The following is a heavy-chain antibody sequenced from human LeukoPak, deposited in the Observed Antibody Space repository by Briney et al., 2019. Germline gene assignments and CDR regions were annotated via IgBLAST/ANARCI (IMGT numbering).Heavy chain of an antibody. CDR2: ISGSGGST. J-gene: IGHJ3*02. Sequence: PGGSLRLSCAASGFTFSSYAMSWVRQAPGKGLEWVSAISGSGGSTYYADSVKGRFTISRDNSKNTLYLQMNSLRAEDTAVYYCAKDQVGGYYRHAGAFDIWGQGTMVTVSS. V-gene: IGHV3-23*01. D-gene: IGHD3-22*01. CDR3: AKDQVGGYYRHAGAFDI. CDR1: GFTFSSYA.